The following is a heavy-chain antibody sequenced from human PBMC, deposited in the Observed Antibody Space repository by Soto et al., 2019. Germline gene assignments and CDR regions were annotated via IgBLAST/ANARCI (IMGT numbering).Heavy chain of an antibody. CDR1: GFTFSSYG. Sequence: QVQLVESGGGVVQPGRSLRLSCAASGFTFSSYGMHWVRQAPGKGLEWVAVIWYDGSNKYYADSVKGRFTISRDNSKNTLYLQMNSLRAEDTAVYYCARGGGSYGRPHVDYWGQGTLVTVSS. CDR3: ARGGGSYGRPHVDY. CDR2: IWYDGSNK. V-gene: IGHV3-33*01. D-gene: IGHD5-18*01. J-gene: IGHJ4*02.